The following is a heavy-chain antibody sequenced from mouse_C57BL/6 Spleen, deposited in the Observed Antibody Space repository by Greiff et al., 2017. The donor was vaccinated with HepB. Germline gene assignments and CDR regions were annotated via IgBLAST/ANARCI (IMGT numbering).Heavy chain of an antibody. Sequence: EVQVVESGGGLVKPGGSLKLSCAASGFTFSDYGMHWVRQAPEKGLEWVAYISSGSSTIYYADTVKGRCTISRDNAKNTLFLQMTSLRSEDTAMYYCARGGNYGGYFDYWGQGTTLTVSS. CDR2: ISSGSSTI. CDR3: ARGGNYGGYFDY. CDR1: GFTFSDYG. V-gene: IGHV5-17*01. D-gene: IGHD2-1*01. J-gene: IGHJ2*01.